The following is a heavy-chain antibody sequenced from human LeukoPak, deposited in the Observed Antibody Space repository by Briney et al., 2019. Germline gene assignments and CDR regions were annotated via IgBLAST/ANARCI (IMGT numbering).Heavy chain of an antibody. V-gene: IGHV1-18*01. CDR2: ISAYNGNT. CDR3: ARSFSRQQLVPCDY. CDR1: GYTFTSYG. D-gene: IGHD6-13*01. J-gene: IGHJ4*02. Sequence: GASVKVSCKASGYTFTSYGISWVRQAPGQGLEWMGWISAYNGNTNYAQKLQGRVTMTTDTSTSTAYMELRSLRSDDTAVYYCARSFSRQQLVPCDYWGQGTLVTVSS.